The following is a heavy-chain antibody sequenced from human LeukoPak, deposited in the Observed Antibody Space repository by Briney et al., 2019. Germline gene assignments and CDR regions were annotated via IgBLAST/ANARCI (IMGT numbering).Heavy chain of an antibody. V-gene: IGHV1-18*01. CDR3: ARDPRGKWELLGD. CDR2: ISAYNGST. J-gene: IGHJ4*02. CDR1: VYTFTSYG. Sequence: ASVTVSCKPSVYTFTSYGFSWVRQAPGQGLEWMGWISAYNGSTNYARKLQGRVTMTTDTSTSTAYMELRSLRSDDTAVYYCARDPRGKWELLGDWGQGTLVTVSS. D-gene: IGHD1-26*01.